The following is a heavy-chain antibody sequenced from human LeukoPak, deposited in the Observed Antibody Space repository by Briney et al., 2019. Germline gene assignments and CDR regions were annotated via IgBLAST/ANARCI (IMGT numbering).Heavy chain of an antibody. D-gene: IGHD3-10*01. CDR2: LSSTSIDI. V-gene: IGHV3-21*01. CDR1: GFTFSNYA. CDR3: ARLSMTSYGKYYFEY. J-gene: IGHJ4*02. Sequence: GGSLRLSCAASGFTFSNYAMEWVRQAPGKGLEWVSSLSSTSIDIYYADSVKGRFTISRDNAKNSLYLQMNSLRAEDTAVYYCARLSMTSYGKYYFEYWGQGTLVTVSS.